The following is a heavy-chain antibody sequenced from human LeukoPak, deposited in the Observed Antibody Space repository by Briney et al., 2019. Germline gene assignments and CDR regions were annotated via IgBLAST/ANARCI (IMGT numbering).Heavy chain of an antibody. CDR2: ISYDGSNK. V-gene: IGHV3-30*04. D-gene: IGHD3-10*01. J-gene: IGHJ6*02. CDR1: GFTFSSYG. Sequence: GGSLRLSCAASGFTFSSYGMHWVRQAPGKGLEWVAVISYDGSNKYYADSVKGRFTISRDNSKNTLYLQINSLRAEDTAVYYCARDLRAVRGAAHYYYYGMDVWGQGTTVTVSS. CDR3: ARDLRAVRGAAHYYYYGMDV.